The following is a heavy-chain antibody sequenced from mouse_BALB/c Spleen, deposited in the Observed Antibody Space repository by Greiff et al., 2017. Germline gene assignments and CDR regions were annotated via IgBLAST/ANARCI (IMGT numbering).Heavy chain of an antibody. CDR2: INPSTGYT. CDR1: GYTFTSYW. CDR3: ARRLAGKGAWFAY. Sequence: VQLQESGAELAKPGASVKMSCKASGYTFTSYWMHWVKQRPGQGLEWIGYINPSTGYTEYNQKFKDKATLTADKSSSTAYMQLSSLTSEDSAVYYCARRLAGKGAWFAYWGQGTLVTVSA. D-gene: IGHD4-1*01. V-gene: IGHV1-7*01. J-gene: IGHJ3*01.